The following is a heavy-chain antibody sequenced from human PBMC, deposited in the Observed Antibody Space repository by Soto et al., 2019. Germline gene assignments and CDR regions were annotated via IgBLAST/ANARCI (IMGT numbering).Heavy chain of an antibody. J-gene: IGHJ6*02. D-gene: IGHD4-17*01. V-gene: IGHV4-59*12. CDR1: GGSISSYY. Sequence: SETLSLTCTVSGGSISSYYWSWIRQPPGKGLEWLGFIYYSGGTNYNPSLKSRVTMSLDTSMNQLSLRLSSVTAADTAVYYCAEMTTVTDYGMDVWGQGTTVTVSS. CDR3: AEMTTVTDYGMDV. CDR2: IYYSGGT.